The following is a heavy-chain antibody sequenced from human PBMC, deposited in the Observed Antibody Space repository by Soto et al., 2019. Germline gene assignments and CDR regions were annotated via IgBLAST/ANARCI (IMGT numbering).Heavy chain of an antibody. J-gene: IGHJ4*02. CDR2: INHSGST. CDR3: GGGPGFSMVRGVFTRHPPIDY. CDR1: GGSFSGYY. D-gene: IGHD3-10*01. V-gene: IGHV4-34*01. Sequence: PSXTLSLTCAVYGGSFSGYYWSWIRQPPGKGLEWIGKINHSGSTNYNPSPKSRVTISVDTAKNQFALKLSSVAAGDTAGYYWGGGPGFSMVRGVFTRHPPIDYWAQGTLVTVSS.